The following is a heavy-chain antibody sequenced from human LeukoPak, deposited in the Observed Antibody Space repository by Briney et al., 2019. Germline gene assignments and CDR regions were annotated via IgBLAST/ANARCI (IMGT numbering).Heavy chain of an antibody. D-gene: IGHD1-26*01. V-gene: IGHV3-21*01. CDR3: ARTEKYSGSYPFDY. CDR2: ISSSSSYI. Sequence: PGGSLRLSCAASGFAFSSYSMNWVRQAPGKGLEWVSSISSSSSYIYYADSVKGRFTISRDNAKNSLYLQMNSLRAEDTAVYYCARTEKYSGSYPFDYWGQGTLVTVSS. CDR1: GFAFSSYS. J-gene: IGHJ4*02.